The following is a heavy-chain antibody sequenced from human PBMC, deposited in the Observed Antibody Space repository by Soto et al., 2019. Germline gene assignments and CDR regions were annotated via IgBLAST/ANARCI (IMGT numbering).Heavy chain of an antibody. CDR3: AKGGGGSAYFIYFGS. D-gene: IGHD6-19*01. J-gene: IGHJ4*02. CDR1: RFTFSSYA. CDR2: ISGSGGST. Sequence: GGSLRLSCAASRFTFSSYAMSWVRQAPGKGLEWVSAISGSGGSTYYADSVKGRFTVSRDNSKNTLYLQMNGLRAEDTAVYYCAKGGGGSAYFIYFGSWGQGTLVTVSS. V-gene: IGHV3-23*01.